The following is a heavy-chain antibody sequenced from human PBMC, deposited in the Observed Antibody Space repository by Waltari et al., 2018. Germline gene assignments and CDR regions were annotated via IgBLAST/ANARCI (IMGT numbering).Heavy chain of an antibody. CDR2: SFQTEAT. CDR3: VRAGYCSRSGCQTWAWD. V-gene: IGHV4-4*02. Sequence: QVQLQESGPGLVKPSGTLSLTCAVSGGSITSLNWWTWVRQPPGKGLEWIGESFQTEATRYNPSRKGRLAISVDKSKNQCSLKLSSVTVADTAGYYCVRAGYCSRSGCQTWAWDWGQGTLVTVSS. J-gene: IGHJ4*02. D-gene: IGHD2-2*01. CDR1: GGSITSLNW.